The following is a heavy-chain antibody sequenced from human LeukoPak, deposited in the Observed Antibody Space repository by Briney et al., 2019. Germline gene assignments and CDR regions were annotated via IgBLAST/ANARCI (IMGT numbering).Heavy chain of an antibody. CDR1: GFTFSSYA. V-gene: IGHV3-21*05. J-gene: IGHJ4*02. Sequence: GGSLRLSCAASGFTFSSYAMNWIRQAPGKGLEWVSYISGSKTYTNYADSVKGRFTISRDNAKNSLYLQMNSLRVEDTAVYYCARGASYCSGGSCSDFWGQGTLVTVSS. CDR2: ISGSKTYT. D-gene: IGHD2-15*01. CDR3: ARGASYCSGGSCSDF.